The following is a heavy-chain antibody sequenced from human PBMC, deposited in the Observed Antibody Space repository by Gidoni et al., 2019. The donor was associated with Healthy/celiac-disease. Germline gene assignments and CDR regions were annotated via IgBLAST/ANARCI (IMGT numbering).Heavy chain of an antibody. J-gene: IGHJ4*02. CDR2: ISGSGGST. Sequence: EVQLLESGGGLVQPGGSLRLSCAASGFTFISYAMSWVRQAPGKGLEWVSAISGSGGSTYYADSVKGRFTISRDNSKNTLYLQMNSLRAEDTAVYYCAKSGGLERVKYYFDYWGQGTLVTVSS. V-gene: IGHV3-23*01. CDR1: GFTFISYA. CDR3: AKSGGLERVKYYFDY. D-gene: IGHD1-1*01.